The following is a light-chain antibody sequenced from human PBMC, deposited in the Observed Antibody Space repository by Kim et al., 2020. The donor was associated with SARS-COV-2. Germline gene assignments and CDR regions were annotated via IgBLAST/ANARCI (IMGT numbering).Light chain of an antibody. CDR2: RDS. V-gene: IGLV3-9*01. J-gene: IGLJ2*01. CDR3: QVWDSSVV. Sequence: VSVALGQTARITCGGNHIGSKNVHWYQQMPGQAPVLVIDRDSNRPSGISERFSGSNSGNTATLTISRAQAGDEADYYCQVWDSSVVFGGGTQLTVL. CDR1: HIGSKN.